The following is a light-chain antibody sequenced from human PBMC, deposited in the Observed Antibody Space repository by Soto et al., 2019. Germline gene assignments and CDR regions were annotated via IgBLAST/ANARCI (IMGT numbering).Light chain of an antibody. CDR3: QQAYSFPIT. J-gene: IGKJ5*01. CDR1: QDIAGY. Sequence: DGQMTESRSSLSASVVYRVTITCRASQDIAGYLAWYQHKPGRAPELLIHAASSLQSGVPSRFSGSGSGTDFTLTINSLQPEDFATYYCQQAYSFPITFGQGTRLEIK. V-gene: IGKV1-12*01. CDR2: AAS.